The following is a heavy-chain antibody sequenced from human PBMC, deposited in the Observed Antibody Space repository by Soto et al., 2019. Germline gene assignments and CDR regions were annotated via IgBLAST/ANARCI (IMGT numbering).Heavy chain of an antibody. V-gene: IGHV1-69*01. J-gene: IGHJ6*02. CDR3: ARESGCSGGSCYRPYYYYGMDV. CDR2: IIPIFGTA. CDR1: GGTFSSYA. D-gene: IGHD2-15*01. Sequence: QVQLVQSGAEVKKPGSSVKVSCKASGGTFSSYAISWVRQAPGQGLEWMGGIIPIFGTANYAQKFQGRVTITADESTSTAYMELSSLRSEDTAVYYCARESGCSGGSCYRPYYYYGMDVWGQGTTVTVSS.